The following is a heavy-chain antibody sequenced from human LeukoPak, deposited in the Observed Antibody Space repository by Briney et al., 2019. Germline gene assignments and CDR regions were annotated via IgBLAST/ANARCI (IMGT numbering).Heavy chain of an antibody. CDR2: LSGSGAST. V-gene: IGHV3-23*01. D-gene: IGHD4-17*01. J-gene: IGHJ4*02. CDR1: GFTFATYA. Sequence: GGSLRLSCAASGFTFATYAMSWVRQAPGKGLEWVSTLSGSGASTYFADSVKGRFAFSRDNSKNTLYLQMNSLRAEDTAVYYCAKDRVRSTVTTGLDYWGQGTLVTVSS. CDR3: AKDRVRSTVTTGLDY.